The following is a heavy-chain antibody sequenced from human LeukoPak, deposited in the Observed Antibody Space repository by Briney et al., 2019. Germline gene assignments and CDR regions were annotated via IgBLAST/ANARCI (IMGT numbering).Heavy chain of an antibody. Sequence: GGSLRLSCAASGFTFRSYEMNWVRQAPGKGLEWVSYISTSGNTRYYADSVKGRFTIPRDNAKNSLYLQMNSLRVEDTAVYYCARELSRTTSYYFDYWGQGTLVTVSS. CDR1: GFTFRSYE. J-gene: IGHJ4*02. V-gene: IGHV3-48*03. CDR2: ISTSGNTR. D-gene: IGHD1-7*01. CDR3: ARELSRTTSYYFDY.